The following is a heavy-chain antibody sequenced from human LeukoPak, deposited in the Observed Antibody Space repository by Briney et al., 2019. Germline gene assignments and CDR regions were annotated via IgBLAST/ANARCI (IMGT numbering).Heavy chain of an antibody. CDR3: ARDRRDGYNPGY. V-gene: IGHV4-30-4*08. CDR2: IYYSGST. CDR1: GGSISSGDYY. Sequence: SQTLSLTCTVSGGSISSGDYYWSWIRQPPGKGLEWIGYIYYSGSTYYNPSLKSRVTISVDTSKNQFSLKLSSVTAADTAVYYCARDRRDGYNPGYWGQGTLVTVSS. J-gene: IGHJ4*02. D-gene: IGHD5-24*01.